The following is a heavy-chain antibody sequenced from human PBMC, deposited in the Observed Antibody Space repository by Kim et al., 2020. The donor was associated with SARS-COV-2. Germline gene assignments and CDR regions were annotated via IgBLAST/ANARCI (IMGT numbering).Heavy chain of an antibody. Sequence: LKSRVTISVDTSKNQFSLKLSSVTAADTAVYYCARGMGSSSWYRRNWFDPWGQGTLVTVSS. J-gene: IGHJ5*02. CDR3: ARGMGSSSWYRRNWFDP. D-gene: IGHD6-13*01. V-gene: IGHV4-34*01.